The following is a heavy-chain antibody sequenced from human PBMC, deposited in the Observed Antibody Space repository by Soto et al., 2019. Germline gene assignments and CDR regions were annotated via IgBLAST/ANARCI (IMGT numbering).Heavy chain of an antibody. CDR1: GGSISSGGYY. D-gene: IGHD4-17*01. J-gene: IGHJ6*03. Sequence: SETLSLTCTVSGGSISSGGYYWSWIRQHPGKGLEWIGYIYYSGSTYYNPSLKSRVTISVDTSKNQFSLKLSSVTAADTAVYYCARDYRGLYGDKPRGYYMDVWGKGTTVTVSS. CDR3: ARDYRGLYGDKPRGYYMDV. V-gene: IGHV4-31*03. CDR2: IYYSGST.